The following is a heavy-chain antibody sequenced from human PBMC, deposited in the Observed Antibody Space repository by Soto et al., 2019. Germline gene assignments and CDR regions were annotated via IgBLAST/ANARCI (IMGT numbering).Heavy chain of an antibody. CDR1: GFTFSNAW. D-gene: IGHD3-9*01. CDR3: MVERYYDILTGYYGMDV. V-gene: IGHV3-15*01. J-gene: IGHJ6*02. Sequence: EVPLVESGGGLVKPGGSLRLSCAASGFTFSNAWMSWVRQAPGKGLEWVGRIKSKTDGGTTDYAAPVKGRFTISRDDSKNTLYLQMNSLKTEDTAVYYCMVERYYDILTGYYGMDVWGQGTTVTVSS. CDR2: IKSKTDGGTT.